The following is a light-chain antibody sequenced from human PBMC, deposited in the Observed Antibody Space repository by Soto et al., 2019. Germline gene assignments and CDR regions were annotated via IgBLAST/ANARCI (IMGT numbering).Light chain of an antibody. Sequence: DIQMTQSPSSLSASAGDRVTITCRASQGISSYLVWYQQRQGRAPKLLIYDASSLLSGVPSRFSGSGSGTDFTLTISNLQPEDFATYYCQQSYRTPYTFGQGTKLE. J-gene: IGKJ2*01. CDR2: DAS. CDR3: QQSYRTPYT. CDR1: QGISSY. V-gene: IGKV1-39*01.